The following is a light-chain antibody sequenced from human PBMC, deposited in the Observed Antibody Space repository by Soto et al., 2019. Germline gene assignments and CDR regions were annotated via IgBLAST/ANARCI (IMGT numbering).Light chain of an antibody. V-gene: IGKV3-20*01. CDR3: HWYGTSPLT. CDR1: QTISGTS. J-gene: IGKJ4*01. Sequence: EIVLAQSPGIVSLSPGERATLSCRASQTISGTSLAWYQQKPGQAPRLIIYGASSRATGIPDRLTGSGSATDFTLTISRLEPEDFGIYYCHWYGTSPLTFGGGIKVEIK. CDR2: GAS.